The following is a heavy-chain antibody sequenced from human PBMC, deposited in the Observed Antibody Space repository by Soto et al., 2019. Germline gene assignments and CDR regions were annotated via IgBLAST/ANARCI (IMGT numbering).Heavy chain of an antibody. D-gene: IGHD5-12*01. CDR1: GGTFSSYT. Sequence: QVQLVQSGAEVKKPGSSVKVSCKASGGTFSSYTISWVRQAPGQGLEWMGRIIPILGIANYAQKFQGRVTSTADKSTSTAYMELSSLRTEDTAVYYCARSYRGYDPQADYWGQGTLVTVSS. CDR2: IIPILGIA. V-gene: IGHV1-69*02. J-gene: IGHJ4*02. CDR3: ARSYRGYDPQADY.